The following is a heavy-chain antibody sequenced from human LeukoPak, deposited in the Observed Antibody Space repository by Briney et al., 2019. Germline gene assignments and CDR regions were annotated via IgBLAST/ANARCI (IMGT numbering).Heavy chain of an antibody. CDR2: IKQDGGEK. CDR1: GFTFSSYW. J-gene: IGHJ4*02. CDR3: ARELIEPTYYYDSSGYSPVDY. V-gene: IGHV3-7*01. Sequence: PGGPLRLSCAASGFTFSSYWMSWVRQAPGKGLEWVANIKQDGGEKYYVDSVKGRFTISRDNAKNSLYLQMNSLRAEDTAVYYCARELIEPTYYYDSSGYSPVDYWGQGTLVTVSS. D-gene: IGHD3-22*01.